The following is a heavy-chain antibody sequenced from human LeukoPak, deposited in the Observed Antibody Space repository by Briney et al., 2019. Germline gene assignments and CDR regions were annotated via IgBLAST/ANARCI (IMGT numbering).Heavy chain of an antibody. CDR3: ARADYDFWSGYSIQH. CDR1: GGSFSGYY. J-gene: IGHJ1*01. CDR2: INHSGST. V-gene: IGHV4-34*01. D-gene: IGHD3-3*01. Sequence: PSETLSLTCAVYGGSFSGYYWSWIRQPPGKGLEWIGEINHSGSTNYNPSLKSRVTISVDTSKNQFSLKLSSVTAADTAVYYCARADYDFWSGYSIQHWGQGTLVTVSS.